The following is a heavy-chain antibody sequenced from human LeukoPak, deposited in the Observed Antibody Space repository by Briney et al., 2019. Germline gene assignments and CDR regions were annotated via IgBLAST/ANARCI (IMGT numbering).Heavy chain of an antibody. CDR3: ARAKTSYCSSTSCYAVGDYYYYYYMDV. CDR1: GGSISSYY. J-gene: IGHJ6*03. V-gene: IGHV4-4*07. D-gene: IGHD2-2*01. Sequence: SETLSLACTVSGGSISSYYWSWIRQPAGKGLEWIGRIYTSGSTNYNPSLKSRVTMSVDTSKNQFSLKLSSVTAADTAAYYCARAKTSYCSSTSCYAVGDYYYYYYMDVWGKGTTVTVSS. CDR2: IYTSGST.